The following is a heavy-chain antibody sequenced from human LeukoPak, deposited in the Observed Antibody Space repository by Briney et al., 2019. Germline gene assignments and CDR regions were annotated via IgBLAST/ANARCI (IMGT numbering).Heavy chain of an antibody. CDR1: GYSISSGYY. J-gene: IGHJ4*02. CDR3: ERDLSGYASPIDY. Sequence: SETLSLTCAVSGYSISSGYYWGWIQQPPGKGLEWIGSIYHSGSTYYNPSLKSRVTISVDTCKNQFYLKLTSVTAADTAVYYCERDLSGYASPIDYWGQGTLVTVSS. D-gene: IGHD5-12*01. CDR2: IYHSGST. V-gene: IGHV4-38-2*02.